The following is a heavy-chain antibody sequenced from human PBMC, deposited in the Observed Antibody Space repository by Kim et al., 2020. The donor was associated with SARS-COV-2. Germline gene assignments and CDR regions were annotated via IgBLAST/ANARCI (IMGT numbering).Heavy chain of an antibody. V-gene: IGHV4-59*09. CDR2: YDSEST. CDR3: ARGFDY. Sequence: YDSESTYYNPSLKSRITISGDTSKNQFSLKLSSVTAADTGVYYCARGFDYWGQGTLVTVSS. J-gene: IGHJ4*02.